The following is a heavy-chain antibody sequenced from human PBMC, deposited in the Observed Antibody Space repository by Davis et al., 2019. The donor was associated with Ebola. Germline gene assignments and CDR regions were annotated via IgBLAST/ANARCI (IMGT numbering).Heavy chain of an antibody. Sequence: GGSLRLSCAASGFSFSSYAMTWVRQAPGKGLEWVSLISARGGTAHSADSVKGRFTISRDNSKNTLYLHMNSLRVEDTAVYFCAKEASRVVGASTGDAFDIWGQGTMVTVSS. J-gene: IGHJ3*02. CDR3: AKEASRVVGASTGDAFDI. V-gene: IGHV3-23*01. CDR1: GFSFSSYA. D-gene: IGHD1-26*01. CDR2: ISARGGTA.